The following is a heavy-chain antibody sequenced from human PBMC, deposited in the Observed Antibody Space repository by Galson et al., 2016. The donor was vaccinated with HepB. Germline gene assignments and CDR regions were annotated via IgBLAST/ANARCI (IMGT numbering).Heavy chain of an antibody. CDR1: GFTFSSYG. D-gene: IGHD3-9*01. V-gene: IGHV3-30*18. Sequence: SLRLSCAASGFTFSSYGMHGVRQAPGKGVEWVAVISYDGSDKYYADSVKRRFTISRDNSKNTLYLQMNSLRAEDTAVYYCAKDRSPYYDIVTGYFPDNDAFDIWGQGTMVTVSS. CDR2: ISYDGSDK. J-gene: IGHJ3*02. CDR3: AKDRSPYYDIVTGYFPDNDAFDI.